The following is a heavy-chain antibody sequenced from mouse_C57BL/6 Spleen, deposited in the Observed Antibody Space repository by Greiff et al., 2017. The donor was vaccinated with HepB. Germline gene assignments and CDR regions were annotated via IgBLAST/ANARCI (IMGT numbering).Heavy chain of an antibody. J-gene: IGHJ2*01. CDR1: GFHIKKTF. D-gene: IGHD1-1*01. Sequence: QFVARLGGPGASVKVSCPASGFHIKKTFFPWVEQGPEKGLGWSGRIDPPNGNTKYAPNFQGKATITADTSSNTAYLQLSSLTSEDTAIYYCARWIYYYGSSPDYWGQGTTLTVSS. V-gene: IGHV14-3*01. CDR2: IDPPNGNT. CDR3: ARWIYYYGSSPDY.